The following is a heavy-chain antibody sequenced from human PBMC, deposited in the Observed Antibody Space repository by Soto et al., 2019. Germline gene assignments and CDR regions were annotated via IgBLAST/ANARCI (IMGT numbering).Heavy chain of an antibody. V-gene: IGHV1-69*08. CDR1: GDTFSTYS. D-gene: IGHD3-22*01. CDR3: ARERSRYDRSGYYRPDY. CDR2: IIPILGTP. J-gene: IGHJ4*02. Sequence: ASVKVSCKASGDTFSTYSISWVRQAPGQGLEWLGGIIPILGTPSYAQRFQGRVTITADKSTSTAYMELSSLRSEDTAVYYCARERSRYDRSGYYRPDYWGQGTLVTVSS.